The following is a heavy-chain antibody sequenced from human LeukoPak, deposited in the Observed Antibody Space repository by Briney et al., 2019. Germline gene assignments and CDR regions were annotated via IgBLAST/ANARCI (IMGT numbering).Heavy chain of an antibody. CDR3: AKDGQYSSSSPYYFDY. V-gene: IGHV3-30*02. Sequence: PGGSLRLSCAASGFTFSTYGMHWVRQPPGKGLEWVAFIRYDENNKYYADSVKGRFTISRDNSKNTLYVQMNSLRAEDTAVYYCAKDGQYSSSSPYYFDYWGQGTLVTVSS. CDR1: GFTFSTYG. J-gene: IGHJ4*02. CDR2: IRYDENNK. D-gene: IGHD6-6*01.